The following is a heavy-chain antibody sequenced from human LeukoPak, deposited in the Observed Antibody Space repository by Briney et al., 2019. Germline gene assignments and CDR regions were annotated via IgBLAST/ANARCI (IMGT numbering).Heavy chain of an antibody. CDR1: GYTFTSYY. D-gene: IGHD2-15*01. CDR2: INPSGGST. Sequence: GASVKVSCKASGYTFTSYYMHWVRQAPGQGLEWMGIINPSGGSTSYAQKFQGRVTMTRDTSTSTVYMELSSLRSEDTAVYYCARVSGGSLITYIRFDYWGQGTLVTVSS. CDR3: ARVSGGSLITYIRFDY. J-gene: IGHJ4*02. V-gene: IGHV1-46*01.